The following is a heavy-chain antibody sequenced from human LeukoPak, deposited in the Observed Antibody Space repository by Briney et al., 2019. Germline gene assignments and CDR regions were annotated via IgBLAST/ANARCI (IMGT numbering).Heavy chain of an antibody. V-gene: IGHV4-39*07. Sequence: KSSETLSLTCTVSGGSISSGSYYWGWIRQPPGKGLEWIGSIYYSGSTYYNPSLKSRVTISVDTSKNQFSLKLSSVTAADTAVYYCARVQYSNYGVVYYYYYMDVWGKGTTVTVSS. CDR3: ARVQYSNYGVVYYYYYMDV. D-gene: IGHD4-11*01. J-gene: IGHJ6*03. CDR2: IYYSGST. CDR1: GGSISSGSYY.